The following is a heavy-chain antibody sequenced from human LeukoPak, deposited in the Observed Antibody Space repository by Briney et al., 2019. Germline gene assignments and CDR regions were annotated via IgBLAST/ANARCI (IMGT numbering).Heavy chain of an antibody. J-gene: IGHJ4*02. Sequence: PGGSLRLSCAASGFTFSSYGMHWVRQAPGKGLEWVALIWYDGSSKHYADSVRGRFTISRDNSKNTLYLQMNSLRAEDTAVYYCARVLSGSWLWFWGQGTLVTVSS. CDR1: GFTFSSYG. CDR3: ARVLSGSWLWF. D-gene: IGHD5-18*01. CDR2: IWYDGSSK. V-gene: IGHV3-33*01.